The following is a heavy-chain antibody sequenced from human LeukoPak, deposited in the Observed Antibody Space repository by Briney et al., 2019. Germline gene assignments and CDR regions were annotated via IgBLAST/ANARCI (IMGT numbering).Heavy chain of an antibody. Sequence: GGSLRLSCAASGFTFSSYAMSWVRQAPGKGLEWVSAISGSGGSTYYADSVKGRFTISRDNSRNTLYLQMSSLRAEDTAVYYCAKAPGDSSGNHYPNNWGQGMLVTVSS. CDR2: ISGSGGST. V-gene: IGHV3-23*01. CDR1: GFTFSSYA. J-gene: IGHJ4*02. D-gene: IGHD3-22*01. CDR3: AKAPGDSSGNHYPNN.